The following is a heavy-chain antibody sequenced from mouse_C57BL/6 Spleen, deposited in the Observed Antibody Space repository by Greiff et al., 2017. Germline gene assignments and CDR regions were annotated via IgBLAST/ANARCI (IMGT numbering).Heavy chain of an antibody. V-gene: IGHV1-69*01. CDR3: ARGNHWYFDV. D-gene: IGHD2-1*01. CDR2: IDPSDSYT. Sequence: VQLQQPGAELVMPGASVKLSCKASGYTYTSYWMHWVKQRPGQGLEWIGEIDPSDSYTNSNQKFKGKSTFTVDKSSSTAYMQLSTLTSEDSAVYYCARGNHWYFDVWGTGTTVTVSS. CDR1: GYTYTSYW. J-gene: IGHJ1*03.